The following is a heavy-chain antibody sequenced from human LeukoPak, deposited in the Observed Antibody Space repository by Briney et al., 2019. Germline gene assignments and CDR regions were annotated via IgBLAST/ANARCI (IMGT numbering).Heavy chain of an antibody. CDR3: ARYDFNKYFDY. Sequence: SETLSLTCTVSGGSISSYYWSWIRQPPGKGLEWIGYIYYSGSTNYNPSLKSRVTISVDTSKNQFSLKLTSVTAADTAVYYCARYDFNKYFDYWGQGTLVTVSS. CDR2: IYYSGST. D-gene: IGHD3-3*01. J-gene: IGHJ4*02. V-gene: IGHV4-59*01. CDR1: GGSISSYY.